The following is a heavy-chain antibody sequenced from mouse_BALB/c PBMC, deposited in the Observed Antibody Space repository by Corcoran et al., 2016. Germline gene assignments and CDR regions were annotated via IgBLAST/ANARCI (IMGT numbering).Heavy chain of an antibody. Sequence: QIQLVQSGPELKKPGETVKISCKASGYTFTNYGMNWVKQAPGKGLKWMGWINTYTGEPTYADDFKGRFAFSLETSASTAYLQINNLKNEDTATYFCARSGYRYDALAYWGQGTLVTVSA. CDR2: INTYTGEP. D-gene: IGHD2-14*01. J-gene: IGHJ3*01. V-gene: IGHV9-3-1*01. CDR3: ARSGYRYDALAY. CDR1: GYTFTNYG.